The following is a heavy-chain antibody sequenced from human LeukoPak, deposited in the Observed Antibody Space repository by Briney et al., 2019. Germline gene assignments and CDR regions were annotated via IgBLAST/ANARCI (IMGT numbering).Heavy chain of an antibody. CDR1: GFTFSNAW. J-gene: IGHJ5*02. V-gene: IGHV3-15*07. D-gene: IGHD2-8*01. Sequence: GGSLRLPCAASGFTFSNAWMNWVRQAPGKGLEWVGRIESKTDGGTTDYAAPVKGRFTISRDDSKNALYLQMNSLKTEDTAVYYCTTSLMSWGQGTLVSVSS. CDR2: IESKTDGGTT. CDR3: TTSLMS.